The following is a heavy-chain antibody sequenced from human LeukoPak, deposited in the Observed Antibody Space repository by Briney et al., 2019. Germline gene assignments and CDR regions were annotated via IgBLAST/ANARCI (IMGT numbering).Heavy chain of an antibody. Sequence: ASVKVSCKASGYTFTGYYMHWVRQAPGQGLEWMGWINPNSGGTNYAQKFQGRVTMTRDTSISTAYMELSSLRPEDTAVYYCARGSPIFTIFGSVHWGQGTLVIVSS. V-gene: IGHV1-2*02. CDR1: GYTFTGYY. CDR3: ARGSPIFTIFGSVH. CDR2: INPNSGGT. D-gene: IGHD3-3*01. J-gene: IGHJ4*02.